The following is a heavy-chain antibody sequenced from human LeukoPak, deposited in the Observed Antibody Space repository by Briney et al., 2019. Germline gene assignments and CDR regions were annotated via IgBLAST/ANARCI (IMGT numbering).Heavy chain of an antibody. D-gene: IGHD3-3*01. CDR1: GGSISSYY. CDR2: IYYSGST. CDR3: ARGPDYDFWSGYPRYFAH. Sequence: PSETLSLTCTVSGGSISSYYWSWIRQPPGKGLEWIGYIYYSGSTNYNPSLKSRVTISVDTSKNQFSLKLSSVTAADTAVFYCARGPDYDFWSGYPRYFAHWGQGTLVSVSS. V-gene: IGHV4-59*12. J-gene: IGHJ4*02.